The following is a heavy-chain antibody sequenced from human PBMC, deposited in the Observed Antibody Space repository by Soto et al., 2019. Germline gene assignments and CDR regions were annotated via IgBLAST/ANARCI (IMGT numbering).Heavy chain of an antibody. D-gene: IGHD3-22*01. CDR3: ARSYYYDSSGYFSSADI. J-gene: IGHJ3*02. V-gene: IGHV1-69*06. Sequence: ASVKVSCKSSGYRFETYSMSWVRQAPGQGLEWMGWISAFMGTTNYAEKFQGRVTITADKATGTAYMELSSLRSEDTAVYYCARSYYYDSSGYFSSADIWGQGTMVNVSS. CDR2: ISAFMGTT. CDR1: GYRFETYS.